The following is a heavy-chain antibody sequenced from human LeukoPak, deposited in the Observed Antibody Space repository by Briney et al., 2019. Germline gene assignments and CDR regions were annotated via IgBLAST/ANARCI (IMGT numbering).Heavy chain of an antibody. CDR2: IYYSGST. V-gene: IGHV4-59*11. D-gene: IGHD3-9*01. Sequence: SETLSLTCTVSGGSISSHYWSWIRQPPGKGLEWIGYIYYSGSTNYNPSLRSRVTISVDTSKNQFSLKLSSVTAADTAVYYCARGRAAGDILTGYYRGRWFDPWGQGTLVTVSS. CDR3: ARGRAAGDILTGYYRGRWFDP. CDR1: GGSISSHY. J-gene: IGHJ5*02.